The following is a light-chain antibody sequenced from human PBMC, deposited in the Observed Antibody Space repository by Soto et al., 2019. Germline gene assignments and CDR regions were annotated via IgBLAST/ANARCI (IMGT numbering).Light chain of an antibody. CDR3: QQYGYLVT. CDR2: GAS. Sequence: EIVLTQSPGTLSFSPGERATLSCRASQSITNNYLAWYQQKPGRAHRLLIYGASSRATGIPDRFSGSGSGTDFTLTISRLEPEDFAMYYCQQYGYLVTFGGGTKVEIK. V-gene: IGKV3-20*01. J-gene: IGKJ4*01. CDR1: QSITNNY.